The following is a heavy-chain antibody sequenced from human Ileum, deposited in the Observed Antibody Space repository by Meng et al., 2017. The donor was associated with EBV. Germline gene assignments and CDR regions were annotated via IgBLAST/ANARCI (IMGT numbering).Heavy chain of an antibody. Sequence: QLRLPASCPGLVNPSDHLSLPCTVSGGFISGSLYYWGWIRQPPGKGLEWIGSMYYAGTTYYNPSLKSRVTMSVDESTNQFSLKLSSVTAADTAVYYCARGERVRGVLAYFDNWGQGTLVTVSS. CDR3: ARGERVRGVLAYFDN. CDR1: GGFISGSLYY. J-gene: IGHJ4*02. CDR2: MYYAGTT. D-gene: IGHD3-10*01. V-gene: IGHV4-39*07.